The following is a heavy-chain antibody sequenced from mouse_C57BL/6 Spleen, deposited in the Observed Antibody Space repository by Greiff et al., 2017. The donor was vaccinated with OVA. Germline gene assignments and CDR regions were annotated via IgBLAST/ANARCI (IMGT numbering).Heavy chain of an antibody. CDR1: GFTFSNYW. CDR2: IRLKSDNYAT. D-gene: IGHD2-2*01. J-gene: IGHJ1*03. CDR3: TGGLWLRRGYFDV. Sequence: LQQSGGGLVQPGGSMKLSCVASGFTFSNYWMNWVRQSPEKGLEWVAQIRLKSDNYATHYAESVKGRFTISRDDSKSSVYLQMNNLRAEDTRIYYCTGGLWLRRGYFDVWGTGTTVTVSS. V-gene: IGHV6-3*01.